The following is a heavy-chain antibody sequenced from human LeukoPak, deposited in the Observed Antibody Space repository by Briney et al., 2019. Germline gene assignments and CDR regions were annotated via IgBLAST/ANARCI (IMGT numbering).Heavy chain of an antibody. CDR1: GFTFSSYA. J-gene: IGHJ3*02. Sequence: PGGSRRLSCAASGFTFSSYAMHWVRQAPGKGLEWVAVISYDGSNKYYADSVKGRFTISRDNSKNTLYLQMNSLRAEDTAVYYCAREGDIWGQGTMVTVSS. CDR2: ISYDGSNK. V-gene: IGHV3-30-3*01. CDR3: AREGDI.